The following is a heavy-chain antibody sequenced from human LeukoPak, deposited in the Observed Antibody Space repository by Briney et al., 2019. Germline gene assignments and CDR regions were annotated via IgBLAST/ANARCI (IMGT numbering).Heavy chain of an antibody. CDR1: GFTFDDYA. Sequence: GGSLRLSCAASGFTFDDYAMHWVRQAPGKDLEWVSGISWNSGSIGYADSVRGRSTISRDNAKNSLYLQMNSLRAEDTALYYCAKDKGFRDIVVVPAALGDYWGQGTLVTVSS. CDR2: ISWNSGSI. D-gene: IGHD2-2*01. CDR3: AKDKGFRDIVVVPAALGDY. V-gene: IGHV3-9*01. J-gene: IGHJ4*02.